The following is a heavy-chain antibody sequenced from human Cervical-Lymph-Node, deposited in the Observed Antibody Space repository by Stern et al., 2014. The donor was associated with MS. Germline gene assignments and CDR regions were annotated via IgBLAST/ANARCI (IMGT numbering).Heavy chain of an antibody. V-gene: IGHV3-33*01. J-gene: IGHJ1*01. Sequence: VQLVESGGGVVQPGRSLRISWAASGFTFSSSGMHWVRQAPGKGLEWLAIILYDGSNRYHADSVKGRFNISRDNSKNTLYLQMNSLRADDTAVYYCAREGGNTAEYFQHWGQGTLVTVSS. CDR1: GFTFSSSG. CDR3: AREGGNTAEYFQH. CDR2: ILYDGSNR. D-gene: IGHD4-23*01.